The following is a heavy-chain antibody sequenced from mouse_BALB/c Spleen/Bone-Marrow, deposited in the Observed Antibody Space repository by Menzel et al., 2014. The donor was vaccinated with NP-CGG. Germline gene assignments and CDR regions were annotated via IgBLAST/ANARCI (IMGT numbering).Heavy chain of an antibody. CDR2: IWGGGST. CDR1: GFSLTDYG. CDR3: AKHTGTVVGGIMDY. Sequence: VHLVESGPGLVAPSQSLSIPCTVSGFSLTDYGVSWIRQPPGKGLEWLGVIWGGGSTYYNSALKSRLSISKDNSKSQVFLEMNSLQTDDTAMYYCAKHTGTVVGGIMDYWGQGTSVTVSS. J-gene: IGHJ4*01. D-gene: IGHD1-1*01. V-gene: IGHV2-6-5*01.